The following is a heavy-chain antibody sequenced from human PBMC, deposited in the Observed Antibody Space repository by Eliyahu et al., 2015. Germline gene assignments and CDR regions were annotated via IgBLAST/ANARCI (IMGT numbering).Heavy chain of an antibody. D-gene: IGHD3-22*01. CDR3: VKDHFYESRYYYNGASADSGMDV. Sequence: QVLLVESGGGVVQPGRSLRLSCAASGFTFGNXGXXWXRQAPGKGLEWVAVISYEGETKSYADSVKGRFTISRDNSKNTLYLQLNSLRVEDTAVYYCVKDHFYESRYYYNGASADSGMDVWGQGTTVTVSS. J-gene: IGHJ6*02. V-gene: IGHV3-30*18. CDR1: GFTFGNXG. CDR2: ISYEGETK.